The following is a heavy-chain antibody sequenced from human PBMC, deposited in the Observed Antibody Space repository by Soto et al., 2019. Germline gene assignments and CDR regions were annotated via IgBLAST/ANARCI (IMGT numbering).Heavy chain of an antibody. Sequence: SLRLSCAASGFTFSSYAMHWVRQAPGKGLEWVAVISYDGSNKYYADSVKGRFTISRDNSKNTLYLQMNSLRAEDTAVYYCARDRRIRWYGFYYYYGMDVWGQGTTVTVSS. CDR2: ISYDGSNK. D-gene: IGHD2-15*01. J-gene: IGHJ6*02. V-gene: IGHV3-30-3*01. CDR1: GFTFSSYA. CDR3: ARDRRIRWYGFYYYYGMDV.